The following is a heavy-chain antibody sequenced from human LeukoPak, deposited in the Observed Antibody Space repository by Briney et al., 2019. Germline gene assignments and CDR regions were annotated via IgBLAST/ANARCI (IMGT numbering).Heavy chain of an antibody. CDR2: INIDGSST. V-gene: IGHV3-74*01. CDR3: ERAGGLYYYYSGMDV. Sequence: GGSLRLSCAASGFTFSSYWMHWVRQAPGKGLVWVSRINIDGSSTSYADSVKGRFTISRDNAKNTLYLQINRLRAEDTAVYYCERAGGLYYYYSGMDVWGQGTTVTVSS. J-gene: IGHJ6*02. CDR1: GFTFSSYW.